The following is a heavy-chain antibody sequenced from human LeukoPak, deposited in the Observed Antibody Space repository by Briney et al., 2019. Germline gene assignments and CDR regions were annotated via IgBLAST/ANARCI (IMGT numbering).Heavy chain of an antibody. J-gene: IGHJ4*02. D-gene: IGHD3-16*01. Sequence: PGGSLRLSCAASGFTFSSYTMNWVRQAPGKGLEWASSISGSISYIYYADSVKGRFTISRDNAKKSLYLQMNSLRAEDTAVYYCASSRGGYWGQGTLVTVSS. CDR1: GFTFSSYT. V-gene: IGHV3-21*01. CDR3: ASSRGGY. CDR2: ISGSISYI.